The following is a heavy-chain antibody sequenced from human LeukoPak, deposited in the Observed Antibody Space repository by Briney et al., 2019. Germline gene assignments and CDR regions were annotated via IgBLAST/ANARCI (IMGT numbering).Heavy chain of an antibody. CDR2: IYYSGST. CDR1: GGSISSGGYY. CDR3: ARGSHYDSSGYEEPTGS. V-gene: IGHV4-31*03. Sequence: PSETLSLTCTVSGGSISSGGYYWSWIRQHPGKGLEWIGYIYYSGSTYYNPSLKSRVTISVDTSKNQFSLKLSSVTAADTAVYYCARGSHYDSSGYEEPTGSWGQGTLVTVSS. J-gene: IGHJ5*02. D-gene: IGHD3-22*01.